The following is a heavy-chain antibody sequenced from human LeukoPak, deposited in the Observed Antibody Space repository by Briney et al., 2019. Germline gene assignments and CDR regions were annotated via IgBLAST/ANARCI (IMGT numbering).Heavy chain of an antibody. CDR1: GGSISSYY. CDR3: ARLTSTSSSSWYPYYYYYMDV. J-gene: IGHJ6*03. D-gene: IGHD6-13*01. V-gene: IGHV4-59*01. CDR2: IYYSGST. Sequence: PSETLSLTCTVSGGSISSYYWSWIRQPPGKGLEWIGYIYYSGSTNYNPSLKSRVTISVDTSKDQFSLKLSSVTAADTAVYYCARLTSTSSSSWYPYYYYYMDVWGKGTTVTISS.